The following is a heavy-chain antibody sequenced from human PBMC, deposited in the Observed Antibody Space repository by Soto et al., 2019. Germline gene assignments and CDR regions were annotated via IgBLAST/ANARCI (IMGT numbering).Heavy chain of an antibody. CDR1: GGSISSGGYY. CDR2: IYYSGST. J-gene: IGHJ6*02. D-gene: IGHD2-2*03. Sequence: QVQLQESGPGLVKPSQTLSLTCTVSGGSISSGGYYWSWIRQHPGKGLEWIGYIYYSGSTYYNPSLKSRVTISVDTAKNQFSLKLSSVTAADTAVYYCARDGYRRPNYGMDVWGQGTTVTVSS. CDR3: ARDGYRRPNYGMDV. V-gene: IGHV4-31*03.